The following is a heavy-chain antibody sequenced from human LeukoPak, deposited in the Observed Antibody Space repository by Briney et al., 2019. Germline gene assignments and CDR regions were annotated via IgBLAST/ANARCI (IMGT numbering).Heavy chain of an antibody. Sequence: PSETLSLTCTVSGGSISSYYWSWIRQPPGKGLEWIGYIYYSGSTNYNPSLKSRVTISVDTSKNQFSLKLSSVTAADTAVYYCARDCSSGGYSYKYYYMDVWGKGTTVTVSS. J-gene: IGHJ6*03. V-gene: IGHV4-59*01. CDR1: GGSISSYY. CDR3: ARDCSSGGYSYKYYYMDV. D-gene: IGHD5-18*01. CDR2: IYYSGST.